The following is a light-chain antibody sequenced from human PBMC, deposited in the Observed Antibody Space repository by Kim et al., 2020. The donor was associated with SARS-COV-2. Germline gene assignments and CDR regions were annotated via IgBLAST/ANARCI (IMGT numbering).Light chain of an antibody. CDR3: QTWGSGIRV. J-gene: IGLJ3*02. V-gene: IGLV4-69*01. CDR1: SGHSSYA. CDR2: VNSDGSH. Sequence: ALVKLTCTLSSGHSSYAIAWHQQQPEKGPRYLMKVNSDGSHSKGDGIPDRFSGSSSGAERYLTISSLQSEDEADYYCQTWGSGIRVFGGGTQLTVL.